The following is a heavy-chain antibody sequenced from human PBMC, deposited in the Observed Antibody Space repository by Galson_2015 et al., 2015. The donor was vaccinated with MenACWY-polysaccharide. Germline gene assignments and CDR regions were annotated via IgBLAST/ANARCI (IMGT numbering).Heavy chain of an antibody. CDR3: ARTPYGSLDY. D-gene: IGHD3-10*01. Sequence: SLRLSCAASGFTLSSYWMTWVRQAPGKGLEWVANIKQDGSEKYYVDSVKGRFTISRDNAKNSLYLQMNSLRAEETAVYYCARTPYGSLDYWGQGTLVTVSS. J-gene: IGHJ4*02. V-gene: IGHV3-7*01. CDR1: GFTLSSYW. CDR2: IKQDGSEK.